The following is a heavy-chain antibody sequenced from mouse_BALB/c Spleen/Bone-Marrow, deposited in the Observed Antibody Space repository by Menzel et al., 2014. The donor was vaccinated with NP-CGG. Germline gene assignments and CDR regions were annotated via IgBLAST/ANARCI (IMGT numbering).Heavy chain of an antibody. D-gene: IGHD3-1*01. CDR3: ARVGLAWDY. Sequence: QVQLQQSGAGLVRPGSSVTISCKASGYAFSTYWMNWVQQRPGQGLEWIGQIYPGDGDTNYNGKFKGKATLTADRSSSTASMQLSSLTSEDAAVYFCARVGLAWDYRCQGPTLKVPS. J-gene: IGHJ2*01. V-gene: IGHV1-80*01. CDR2: IYPGDGDT. CDR1: GYAFSTYW.